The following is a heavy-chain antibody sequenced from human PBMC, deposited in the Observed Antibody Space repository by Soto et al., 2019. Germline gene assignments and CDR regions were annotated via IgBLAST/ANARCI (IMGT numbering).Heavy chain of an antibody. CDR2: LYPANSDT. CDR3: ARPYVWSGQGTMDV. D-gene: IGHD3-16*01. V-gene: IGHV5-51*01. Sequence: GESLKISCKASGYSFTNYWIGWVRQMPGKGPEWMGILYPANSDTRYSPSFQGHVTISADKSISTAYLQWSSLKASDTAMYYCARPYVWSGQGTMDVWGQGTTVTVSS. CDR1: GYSFTNYW. J-gene: IGHJ6*02.